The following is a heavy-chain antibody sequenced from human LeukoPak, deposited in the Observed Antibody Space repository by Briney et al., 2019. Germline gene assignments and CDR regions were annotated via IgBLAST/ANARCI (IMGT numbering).Heavy chain of an antibody. CDR3: VRGWGSNVYASAFDV. V-gene: IGHV3-33*01. Sequence: GGSLRLSCAASGFTFSTYGMHWVRQAPGKGLEWVTVIWHDGSHKDYADSVKGRFTISRDNSKNTLYLQMNDLRAEDTAMYYCVRGWGSNVYASAFDVWGQGTMVTVSP. CDR2: IWHDGSHK. J-gene: IGHJ3*01. CDR1: GFTFSTYG. D-gene: IGHD2-8*01.